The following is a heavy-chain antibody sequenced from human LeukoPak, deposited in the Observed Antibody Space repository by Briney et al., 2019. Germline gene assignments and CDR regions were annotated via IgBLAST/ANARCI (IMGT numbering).Heavy chain of an antibody. CDR3: TRAVAHLDY. CDR1: GFTCSDHY. J-gene: IGHJ4*02. D-gene: IGHD4-23*01. V-gene: IGHV3-72*01. CDR2: IRNKEKSDTT. Sequence: GGSLRLSCAASGFTCSDHYMDWVRQAPGRGLEWVGRIRNKEKSDTTEYAASVKGRFSVSRDDSKNSLYLQMNSLKTEDTAVYYCTRAVAHLDYWGQGTLVTVSS.